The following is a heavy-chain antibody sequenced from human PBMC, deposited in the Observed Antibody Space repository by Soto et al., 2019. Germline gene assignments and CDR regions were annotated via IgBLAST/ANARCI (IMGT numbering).Heavy chain of an antibody. D-gene: IGHD6-13*01. V-gene: IGHV4-31*03. Sequence: QVQLQESGPGLVKPSQTLSLTCTVSGGSISSGGYYWSWIRQHPGKGLEWIGYIYYSGSTYYNPSLKSRVTISVDTSKNQFSLKLSSVTAADTAVYYCARARKSTAAKLDNWFDPWGQGTLVTVSS. CDR1: GGSISSGGYY. J-gene: IGHJ5*02. CDR2: IYYSGST. CDR3: ARARKSTAAKLDNWFDP.